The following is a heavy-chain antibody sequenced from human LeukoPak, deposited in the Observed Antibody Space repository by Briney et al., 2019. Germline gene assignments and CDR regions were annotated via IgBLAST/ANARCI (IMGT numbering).Heavy chain of an antibody. CDR2: INHSGTT. CDR1: GASFSGYY. Sequence: SETLSLTCAVYGASFSGYYLTWIRQPPEKGLEWIGEINHSGTTNYNPSLKSRVTISEDTSKNHSSLKLSSLTAADTAVYYCARRVSSPGGVVSAFWNYWGQGTLVTVSS. CDR3: ARRVSSPGGVVSAFWNY. V-gene: IGHV4-34*01. J-gene: IGHJ4*02. D-gene: IGHD3-3*01.